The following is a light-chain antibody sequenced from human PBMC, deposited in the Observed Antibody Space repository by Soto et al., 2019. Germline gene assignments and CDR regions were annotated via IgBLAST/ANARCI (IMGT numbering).Light chain of an antibody. V-gene: IGLV1-44*01. CDR1: SSNIGSNT. Sequence: QSVLTQPPSASGTPGQRVTISCSGSSSNIGSNTVNWYQQLPGTAPKLLIYNNNQRPSRVPDRFSGSKSGTSASLAISGLQSEDEADYYCEAWDDSLNGLVFGTGTKVTVL. J-gene: IGLJ1*01. CDR3: EAWDDSLNGLV. CDR2: NNN.